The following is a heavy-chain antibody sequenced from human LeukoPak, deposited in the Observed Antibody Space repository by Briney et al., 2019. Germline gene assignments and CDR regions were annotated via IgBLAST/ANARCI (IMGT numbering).Heavy chain of an antibody. Sequence: GGSLRLSCAASGFTVSSNYMNWVRQAPGKGLEWVSLIYSGGSTYYADSVMGRFTISRDNSKSTLYLQMNSLRAEDAAVYYCARGDSSLFDYWGQGTLVTVSS. D-gene: IGHD2-15*01. J-gene: IGHJ4*02. CDR1: GFTVSSNY. CDR3: ARGDSSLFDY. CDR2: IYSGGST. V-gene: IGHV3-53*01.